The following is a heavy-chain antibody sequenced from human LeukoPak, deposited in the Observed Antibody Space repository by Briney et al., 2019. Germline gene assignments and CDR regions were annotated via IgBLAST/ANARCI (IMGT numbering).Heavy chain of an antibody. CDR1: GGSFSGYD. CDR2: INHSGST. Sequence: SETLSLTCAVYGGSFSGYDWSWIRQPPGKGLEWIGEINHSGSTNYNPSLKSRVTISIDTSKNQFSLKLSSVTAADTAVYYCARFGHCSSTSCPYYFDYWGQGTLVTVSS. J-gene: IGHJ4*02. D-gene: IGHD2-2*01. V-gene: IGHV4-34*01. CDR3: ARFGHCSSTSCPYYFDY.